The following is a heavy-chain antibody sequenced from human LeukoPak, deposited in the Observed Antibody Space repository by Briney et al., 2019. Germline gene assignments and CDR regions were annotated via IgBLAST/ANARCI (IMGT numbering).Heavy chain of an antibody. CDR2: IYTSGST. Sequence: TLSLTCTVSGGSISSGSYYWSWIRQPAGKGLEWIGRIYTSGSTNYNPSLKSRVTISVDTSKNQFSLKLSSVTAADTAVYYCARVLFSGNAFDIWGQGTMVTVSS. J-gene: IGHJ3*02. V-gene: IGHV4-61*02. CDR1: GGSISSGSYY. CDR3: ARVLFSGNAFDI. D-gene: IGHD2/OR15-2a*01.